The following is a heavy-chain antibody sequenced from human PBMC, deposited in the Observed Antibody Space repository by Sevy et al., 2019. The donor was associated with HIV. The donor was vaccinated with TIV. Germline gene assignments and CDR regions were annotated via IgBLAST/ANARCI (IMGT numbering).Heavy chain of an antibody. V-gene: IGHV7-4-1*02. CDR3: ARGAARAGSEY. CDR2: INTNTGNP. D-gene: IGHD6-13*01. J-gene: IGHJ4*02. CDR1: GYTFTREA. Sequence: ASVKVSCKTSGYTFTREAINWVRQAPGQGLEWMGWINTNTGNPAYAQGFTGRFVFSLDTSVSTAYLQINSLKADDSAMYFCARGAARAGSEYWGQGTMVIVSS.